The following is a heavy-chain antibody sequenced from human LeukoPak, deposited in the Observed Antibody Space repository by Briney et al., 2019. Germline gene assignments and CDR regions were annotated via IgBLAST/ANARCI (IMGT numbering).Heavy chain of an antibody. CDR2: IKQDGSEK. V-gene: IGHV3-7*03. Sequence: GGSLRLSCAASGFTFSSYWMSWVRQAPGKGLEWVANIKQDGSEKYYVDSVKGRFTTSRDNAKNSLYLQMNSLRAEDTAVYYCARVPRGYDILTGYYPLYFDYWGQGTLVTVSS. CDR3: ARVPRGYDILTGYYPLYFDY. D-gene: IGHD3-9*01. CDR1: GFTFSSYW. J-gene: IGHJ4*02.